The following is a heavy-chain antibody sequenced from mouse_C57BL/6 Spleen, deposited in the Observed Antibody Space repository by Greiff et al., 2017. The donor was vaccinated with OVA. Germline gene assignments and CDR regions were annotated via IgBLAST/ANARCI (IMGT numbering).Heavy chain of an antibody. CDR1: GFTFSSYA. CDR2: ISDGGSYT. J-gene: IGHJ2*01. CDR3: ARGVDGYYPYYFDY. V-gene: IGHV5-4*01. Sequence: EVHLVESGGGLVKPGGSLKLSCAASGFTFSSYAMSWVRQTPEKRLVWVATISDGGSYTYYPDNLKGRFTISRDNAKNNLYLQMSHLKSEDTAMYYCARGVDGYYPYYFDYWGQGTTLTVSS. D-gene: IGHD2-3*01.